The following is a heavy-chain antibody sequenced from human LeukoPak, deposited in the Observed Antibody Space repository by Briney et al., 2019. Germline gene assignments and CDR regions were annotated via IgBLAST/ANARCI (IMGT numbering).Heavy chain of an antibody. CDR2: IYYSGST. J-gene: IGHJ2*01. D-gene: IGHD4-23*01. Sequence: PSETLSLTCTVSGVSISSYYWSWIRQPPGKGLEWIGYIYYSGSTNYNPSLKSRVTISVDTSKNQFSLKLSSVTAAGTAVYYCARDGGNSDWYFDLWGRGTLVTVSS. CDR1: GVSISSYY. V-gene: IGHV4-59*01. CDR3: ARDGGNSDWYFDL.